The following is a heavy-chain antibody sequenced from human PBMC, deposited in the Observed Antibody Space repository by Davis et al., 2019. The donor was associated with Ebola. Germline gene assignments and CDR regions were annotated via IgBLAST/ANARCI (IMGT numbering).Heavy chain of an antibody. J-gene: IGHJ6*02. D-gene: IGHD3-10*01. V-gene: IGHV1-18*01. CDR2: ISAYNGNT. CDR1: GYTFTSYG. Sequence: ASVKVSCKASGYTFTSYGISWVRQAPGQGLEWMGWISAYNGNTNYAQKLQGRVTMTTDTSTRTAYMELRSLRSDDTAVYYCARELWFGHSYYYYYGMDVWGQGTTVTVSS. CDR3: ARELWFGHSYYYYYGMDV.